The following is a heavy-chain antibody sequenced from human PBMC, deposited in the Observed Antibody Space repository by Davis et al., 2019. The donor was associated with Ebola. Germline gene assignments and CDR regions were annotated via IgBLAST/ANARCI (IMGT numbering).Heavy chain of an antibody. CDR3: ARGGGDLLEWLLASSHAYYFDY. CDR1: GFTFSSYS. D-gene: IGHD3-3*01. V-gene: IGHV3-21*01. Sequence: PGGSLRLSCAASGFTFSSYSMNWVRQAPGKGLEWVSSISSSSSYIYYADSVKGRFTISRDNAKNSLYLQMNSLRAEDTAVYYCARGGGDLLEWLLASSHAYYFDYWGQGTLVTVSS. CDR2: ISSSSSYI. J-gene: IGHJ4*02.